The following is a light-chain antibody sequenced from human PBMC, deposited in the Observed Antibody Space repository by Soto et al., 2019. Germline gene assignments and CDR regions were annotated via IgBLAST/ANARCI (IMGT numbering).Light chain of an antibody. J-gene: IGKJ5*01. CDR1: QSINSY. CDR3: QQCYTDPT. CDR2: AAS. Sequence: DIQMTQSPSSLSASVGDRPTITCRASQSINSYLNWYQQKPGKAPXXLIYAASSLQSGVPSRFSGSGSGTEFALTISSLQAEDYATYYCQQCYTDPTFGQGTRLEIK. V-gene: IGKV1-39*01.